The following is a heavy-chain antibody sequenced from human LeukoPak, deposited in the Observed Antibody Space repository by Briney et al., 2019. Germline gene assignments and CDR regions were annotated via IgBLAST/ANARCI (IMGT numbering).Heavy chain of an antibody. CDR3: ARGELDYMDV. CDR2: IYYSGST. V-gene: IGHV4-61*01. J-gene: IGHJ6*03. CDR1: GGSISSSSYY. D-gene: IGHD1-1*01. Sequence: SETLSLTCTVSGGSISSSSYYWSWIRQPPGKGLEWIGYIYYSGSTNYNPSLKSRVTISVDTSKNQFSLKLSSVTAADTAVYYCARGELDYMDVWGKGTTVTVSS.